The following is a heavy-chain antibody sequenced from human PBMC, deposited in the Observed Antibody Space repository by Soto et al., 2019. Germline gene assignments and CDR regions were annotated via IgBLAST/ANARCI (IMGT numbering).Heavy chain of an antibody. CDR3: ARSSGTYPPSRYYYGLDV. CDR2: ISAYNGDT. V-gene: IGHV1-18*01. CDR1: VYTFTSYG. Sequence: GASVKVSCKASVYTFTSYGFSCVRQAPGQGLEWMGWISAYNGDTNYPQKFQARVTMTTDTSTSTAYLDLRSLRSDDTAVYYCARSSGTYPPSRYYYGLDVWGQGTTVTVS. D-gene: IGHD1-26*01. J-gene: IGHJ6*02.